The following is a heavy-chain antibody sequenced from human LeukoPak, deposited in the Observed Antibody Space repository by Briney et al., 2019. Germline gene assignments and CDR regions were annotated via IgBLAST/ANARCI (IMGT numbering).Heavy chain of an antibody. Sequence: GGSLRLSCAASGFTFSSYAMSWVRQAPGKGLEWVSAISGSGGSTYYADSVKGRFTISRDNSKNTLYLQMNSLRAEDTAVYYCAKVQQLVQQSYYNGMDVSGQGTTVTVSS. CDR3: AKVQQLVQQSYYNGMDV. CDR2: ISGSGGST. D-gene: IGHD6-13*01. CDR1: GFTFSSYA. V-gene: IGHV3-23*01. J-gene: IGHJ6*02.